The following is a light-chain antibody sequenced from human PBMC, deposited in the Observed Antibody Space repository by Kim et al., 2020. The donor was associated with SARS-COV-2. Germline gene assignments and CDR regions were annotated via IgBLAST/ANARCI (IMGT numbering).Light chain of an antibody. CDR3: QQYGSSPRT. CDR2: AAS. V-gene: IGKV3-20*01. J-gene: IGKJ4*01. CDR1: QSVSSSN. Sequence: EIELTQSPRTLSLSPGERATLSCRASQSVSSSNLALYQQKAGHAPRLLIYAASRRATVIPDRFSGSGSGTDITLTISRLEPEDFALYYCQQYGSSPRTFGGGTKVDIK.